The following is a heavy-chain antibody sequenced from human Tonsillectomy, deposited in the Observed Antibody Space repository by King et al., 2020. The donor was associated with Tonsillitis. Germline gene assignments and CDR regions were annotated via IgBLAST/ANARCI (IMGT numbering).Heavy chain of an antibody. CDR3: TKEKESSGPFKFRFDL. CDR2: VSSDGGTV. J-gene: IGHJ4*02. V-gene: IGHV3-30*18. CDR1: GFSFASYG. Sequence: VQLVESGGGVVQPGRSLRLSCAGSGFSFASYGMHWVRQAPGQGLEWVAVVSSDGGTVFYRDSVKGRFTISRDNSQNTMDLQMNSLRTEDTAMYYCTKEKESSGPFKFRFDLWGQGTLVTVSS. D-gene: IGHD3-22*01.